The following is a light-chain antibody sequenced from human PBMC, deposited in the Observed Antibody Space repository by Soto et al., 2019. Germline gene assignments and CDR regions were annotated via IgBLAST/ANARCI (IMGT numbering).Light chain of an antibody. CDR3: QQYNNWPRT. CDR1: QRVSNH. J-gene: IGKJ1*01. V-gene: IGKV3D-15*01. Sequence: EIVMTQSTATLSVSPGARDTLPCRASQRVSNHFAWYQQKPGQAPRLLIYGASTRATGIPDRFSGSGSGTEFTLTINSLQSEDFAVYYCQQYNNWPRTVGQGTKVDIK. CDR2: GAS.